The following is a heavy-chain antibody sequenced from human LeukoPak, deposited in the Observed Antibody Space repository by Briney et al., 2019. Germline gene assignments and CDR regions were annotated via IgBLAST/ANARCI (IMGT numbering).Heavy chain of an antibody. V-gene: IGHV3-15*01. CDR2: IKSKTDGGTT. J-gene: IGHJ4*02. CDR3: TTGGPSYSGYDYWSEFDY. CDR1: GFTFSNAW. D-gene: IGHD5-12*01. Sequence: GGSLRLSCAASGFTFSNAWMSWVRQAPGKGLEWVGRIKSKTDGGTTDYAAPVKGRFTISRDDSKNTLYLQMNSLKTEDTAVYYCTTGGPSYSGYDYWSEFDYWGQGTLVTVSS.